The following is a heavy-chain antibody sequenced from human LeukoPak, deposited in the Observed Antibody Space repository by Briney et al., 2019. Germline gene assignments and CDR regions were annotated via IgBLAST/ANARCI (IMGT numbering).Heavy chain of an antibody. CDR3: ARGIPYYYDSSGYLDY. J-gene: IGHJ4*02. Sequence: GGSLRLSCAASGFTVSSNYMSWVRQAPGKGLEWVSVIYSGGSTYYADSVKGRFTISRDNSKNTLYLQMNSLRAEDTAVYYCARGIPYYYDSSGYLDYWGQGTLVTVPS. V-gene: IGHV3-53*01. CDR1: GFTVSSNY. D-gene: IGHD3-22*01. CDR2: IYSGGST.